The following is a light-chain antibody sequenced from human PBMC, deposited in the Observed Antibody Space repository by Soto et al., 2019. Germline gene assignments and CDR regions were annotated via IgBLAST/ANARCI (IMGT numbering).Light chain of an antibody. CDR1: QSISSY. Sequence: DIQMTQSPSSLSASVGDRVTITCRASQSISSYLNWXQQKPGXXPXLLIYAASSLQSGVPSRFSGSGSGTEFTLTISSLQPDDFATDDCQQYYSDWTFGQGTKVDIK. J-gene: IGKJ1*01. CDR3: QQYYSDWT. CDR2: AAS. V-gene: IGKV1-39*01.